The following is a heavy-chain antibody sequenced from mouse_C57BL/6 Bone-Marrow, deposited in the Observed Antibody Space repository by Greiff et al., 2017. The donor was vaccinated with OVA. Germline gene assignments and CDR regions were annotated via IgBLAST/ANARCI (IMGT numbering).Heavy chain of an antibody. CDR3: ARPPYSNYRYFDV. CDR2: ISNLAYSI. D-gene: IGHD2-5*01. CDR1: GFTFSDYG. Sequence: EVQGVESGGGLVQPGGSLKLSCAASGFTFSDYGMAWVRQAPRKGPEWVAFISNLAYSIYYADTVTGRFTISRENAKNTLYLEMSSLRSEDTAMYYCARPPYSNYRYFDVWGTGTTVTVSS. J-gene: IGHJ1*03. V-gene: IGHV5-15*01.